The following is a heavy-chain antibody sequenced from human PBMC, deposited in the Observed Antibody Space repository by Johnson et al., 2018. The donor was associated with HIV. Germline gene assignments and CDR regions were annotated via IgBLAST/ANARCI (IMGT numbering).Heavy chain of an antibody. V-gene: IGHV3-30*04. D-gene: IGHD1-26*01. CDR1: GFTFSSYA. CDR2: ISYDGSEK. Sequence: QVQLVESGGGVVQPGRSLRLSCAASGFTFSSYAMHWVRQAPAKGLEWVAVISYDGSEKYYVDSVRGRFTISRDNAKNLLYLQMNSLRAEDTAVYYCARPIARGASNIWGQGTMVTVSS. CDR3: ARPIARGASNI. J-gene: IGHJ3*02.